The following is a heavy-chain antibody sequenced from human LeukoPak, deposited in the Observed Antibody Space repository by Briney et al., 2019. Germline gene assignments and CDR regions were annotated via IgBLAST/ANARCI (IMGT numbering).Heavy chain of an antibody. V-gene: IGHV4-59*01. Sequence: SETLSLTCTVSGGSISSDYWSWIRQPPGKGLEWIGYIYYSGSTNSTPSLTSLVTISVDTSKHHFSLKLIPVTAAKTDVFFCARGVRVGATKDAFDIWGQGTMVTVSS. CDR1: GGSISSDY. CDR3: ARGVRVGATKDAFDI. CDR2: IYYSGST. J-gene: IGHJ3*02. D-gene: IGHD1-26*01.